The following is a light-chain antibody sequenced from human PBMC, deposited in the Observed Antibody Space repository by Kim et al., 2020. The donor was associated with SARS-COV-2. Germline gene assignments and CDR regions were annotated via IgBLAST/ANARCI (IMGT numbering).Light chain of an antibody. CDR1: QDISNY. J-gene: IGKJ5*01. V-gene: IGKV1-33*01. CDR2: DAS. CDR3: QQYDNLPFT. Sequence: DIQMTQSPSSLSASVGDRVTITCQASQDISNYLNWYQQKPGKAPKLLIYDASNLETGVPSRFSGSGSGTDFTFTISSLQPEDIATYYCQQYDNLPFTFGQGTDWRLN.